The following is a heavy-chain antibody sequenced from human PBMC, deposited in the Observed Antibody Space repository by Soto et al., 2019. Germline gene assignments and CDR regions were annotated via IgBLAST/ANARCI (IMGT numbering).Heavy chain of an antibody. CDR3: ASAHDFWSGYQAPLYYYYGMDV. V-gene: IGHV1-69*13. J-gene: IGHJ6*02. CDR2: IIPIFGTA. Sequence: SVKVSCKASGGTFSSYAISWVRQAPGQGLEWMGGIIPIFGTANYAQKFQGRVTITADESTSTAYMELSSLRSEDTAVYYCASAHDFWSGYQAPLYYYYGMDVWGQGTTVTVSS. CDR1: GGTFSSYA. D-gene: IGHD3-3*01.